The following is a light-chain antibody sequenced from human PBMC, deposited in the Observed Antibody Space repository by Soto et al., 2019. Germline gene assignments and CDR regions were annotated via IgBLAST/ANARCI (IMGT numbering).Light chain of an antibody. CDR3: QQYGPSPMYT. Sequence: AIQLTQSPSSLAASTGDRVTITCRASQGIASGLAWYQQKPGKAPKLLIQDASSLESGVPSRFSGSGSGTDFTLTISSLQPEDFAVYYCQQYGPSPMYTFGRGTRLEIK. V-gene: IGKV1-13*02. CDR1: QGIASG. CDR2: DAS. J-gene: IGKJ2*01.